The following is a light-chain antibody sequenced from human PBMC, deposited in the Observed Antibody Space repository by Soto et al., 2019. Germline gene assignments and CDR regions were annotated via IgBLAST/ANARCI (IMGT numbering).Light chain of an antibody. CDR1: SSDVGGYNY. J-gene: IGLJ1*01. V-gene: IGLV2-8*01. CDR3: SSYAGSNNLV. CDR2: EVS. Sequence: QSVLTRPPSASGSPGQSVTISCTGTSSDVGGYNYVSWYQQHPGKAPKLMIYEVSKRPSGVPDRFSGSKSGNTVSLTVSGLQAEDEADYYCSSYAGSNNLVFGTGTKVTVL.